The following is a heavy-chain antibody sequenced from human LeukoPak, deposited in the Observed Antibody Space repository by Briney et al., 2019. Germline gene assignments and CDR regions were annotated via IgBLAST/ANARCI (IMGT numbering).Heavy chain of an antibody. Sequence: ASVKVSCKVSGYTLTELSMHWVRQAPGKGLEWMGGFDPEDGGTIYAQKFQGRVTMTEDTSTDTAYMELSSLRSEDTAVYYCATDHPLRFLGTYGYWGQGTLVTVSS. J-gene: IGHJ4*02. CDR2: FDPEDGGT. CDR1: GYTLTELS. D-gene: IGHD3-3*01. CDR3: ATDHPLRFLGTYGY. V-gene: IGHV1-24*01.